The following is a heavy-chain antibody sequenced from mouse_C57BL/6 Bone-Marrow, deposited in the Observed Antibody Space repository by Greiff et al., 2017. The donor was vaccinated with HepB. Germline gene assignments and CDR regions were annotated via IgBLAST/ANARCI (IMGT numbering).Heavy chain of an antibody. J-gene: IGHJ4*01. CDR3: AREGGVVAYYYAMDY. Sequence: DVMLVESGGGLVKPGGSLKLSCAASGFTFSSYAMSWVRQTPEKRLEWVATISDGGSYTYYPDNVKGRFTISRDNAKNNLYLQMSHLKSEDTAMYYCAREGGVVAYYYAMDYWGQGTSVTVSS. D-gene: IGHD1-1*01. V-gene: IGHV5-4*01. CDR2: ISDGGSYT. CDR1: GFTFSSYA.